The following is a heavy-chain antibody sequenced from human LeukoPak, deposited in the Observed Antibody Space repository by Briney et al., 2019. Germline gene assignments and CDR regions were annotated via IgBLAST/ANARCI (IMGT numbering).Heavy chain of an antibody. D-gene: IGHD1-26*01. V-gene: IGHV1-69*01. J-gene: IGHJ4*02. CDR2: IIPIFGTA. CDR3: ARGWELLRLDY. CDR1: GGTFSSYA. Sequence: SVKVSCKSSGGTFSSYAISWVRQAPGQGREWMGGIIPIFGTANYAQKFQGRVTITADESTSTAYMELSSLRSEDTAVYYCARGWELLRLDYWGQGTLVTVSS.